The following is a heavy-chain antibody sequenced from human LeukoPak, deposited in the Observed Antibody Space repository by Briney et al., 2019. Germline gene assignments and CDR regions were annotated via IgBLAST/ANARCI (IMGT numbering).Heavy chain of an antibody. CDR1: GGSISSYC. V-gene: IGHV4-59*08. Sequence: SETLSLTCTVSGGSISSYCWSWIRQPPGKGLEWIGYIYYSGSTDYNPSLKSRVTISVDTSKNQFSLKLSSVTAADTAVYYCARRPGYSSSWYEFYYFDYWGQGTLVTVSS. CDR2: IYYSGST. J-gene: IGHJ4*02. D-gene: IGHD6-13*01. CDR3: ARRPGYSSSWYEFYYFDY.